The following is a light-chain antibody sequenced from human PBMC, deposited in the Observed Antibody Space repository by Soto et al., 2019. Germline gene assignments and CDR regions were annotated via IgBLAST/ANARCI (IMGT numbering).Light chain of an antibody. V-gene: IGKV1-5*01. J-gene: IGKJ2*01. CDR2: DAS. Sequence: DIQMTQSPSTLSAFVGDRVTMTCRASQSVLNWLAWYQQKPGKAPQLLIYDASKLESGVPSRFSGSGYGTEFTLTITSLLPDDSATYYCHQYNGYSNTFGQGTKVDTK. CDR1: QSVLNW. CDR3: HQYNGYSNT.